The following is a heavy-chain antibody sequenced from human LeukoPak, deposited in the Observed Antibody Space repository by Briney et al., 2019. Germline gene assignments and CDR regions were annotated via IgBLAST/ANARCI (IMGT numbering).Heavy chain of an antibody. J-gene: IGHJ6*04. D-gene: IGHD3-3*01. CDR2: IRSKTNSYAT. Sequence: GGSLRFSCAASGFTFSGSAMHWVRQASGKGLDWVGRIRSKTNSYATAYAASVKGRFTISRDDSKNTAYLQMNSLRAEDTAVYYCAREQNPQGRITIFGVVIKPMDVWGKGTTVTVSS. CDR3: AREQNPQGRITIFGVVIKPMDV. V-gene: IGHV3-73*01. CDR1: GFTFSGSA.